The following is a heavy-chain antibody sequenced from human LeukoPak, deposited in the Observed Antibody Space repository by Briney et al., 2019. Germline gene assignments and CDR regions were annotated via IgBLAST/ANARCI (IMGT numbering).Heavy chain of an antibody. Sequence: SETLSLTCTVSGGSISSSSYYWGWIRQPPGKGLEWIGSIYYSGSTYYNPSLKSRVTISVDTSKNQFSLKLSSVTAADTAVYYCAREAADYGDYGGDYWSQGTLVTVSS. CDR2: IYYSGST. J-gene: IGHJ4*02. CDR3: AREAADYGDYGGDY. CDR1: GGSISSSSYY. V-gene: IGHV4-39*07. D-gene: IGHD4-17*01.